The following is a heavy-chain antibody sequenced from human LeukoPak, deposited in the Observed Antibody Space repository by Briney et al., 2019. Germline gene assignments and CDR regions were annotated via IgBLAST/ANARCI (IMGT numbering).Heavy chain of an antibody. CDR2: INHSGST. D-gene: IGHD2-8*01. Sequence: KPSETLSLTCAVYGGSFSGYYWSWIRQPPGKGLEWIGEINHSGSTNYNPSLKSRVTISVDTSKDQFSLKLSSVTAADTTVYYCARKVYEGEDWYFDYWGQGTLVTVSS. V-gene: IGHV4-34*01. CDR3: ARKVYEGEDWYFDY. J-gene: IGHJ4*02. CDR1: GGSFSGYY.